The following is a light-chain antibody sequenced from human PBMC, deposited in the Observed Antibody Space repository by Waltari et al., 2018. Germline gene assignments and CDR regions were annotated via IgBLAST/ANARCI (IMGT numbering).Light chain of an antibody. V-gene: IGKV3-11*01. Sequence: EIELTQSPATMSLSPGERATLSCRASQSVSRYLAWYHQKPGQAPRLLIYAASNRATGIPARFSVSGSGTDFTLTISSLEPEDFAVYYCQQRSSWPIFTFGPGTKVDIK. J-gene: IGKJ3*01. CDR1: QSVSRY. CDR2: AAS. CDR3: QQRSSWPIFT.